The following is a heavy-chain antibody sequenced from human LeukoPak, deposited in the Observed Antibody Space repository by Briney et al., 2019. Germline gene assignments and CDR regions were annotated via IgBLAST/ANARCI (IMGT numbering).Heavy chain of an antibody. J-gene: IGHJ4*02. Sequence: GGSLRLSCAASGFTSSSYGMHWVRQAPGKGLEWVAVIWYDGSNKYYADSVKGRFTISRDNSKNTLYLQMNSLRAEDTAVYYCAKDQRLKYSSSGFDYWGQGTLVTVSS. CDR1: GFTSSSYG. CDR2: IWYDGSNK. CDR3: AKDQRLKYSSSGFDY. V-gene: IGHV3-33*06. D-gene: IGHD6-6*01.